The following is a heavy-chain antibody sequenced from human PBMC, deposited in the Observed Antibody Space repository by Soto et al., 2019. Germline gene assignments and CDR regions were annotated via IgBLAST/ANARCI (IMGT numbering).Heavy chain of an antibody. Sequence: SEALSLTCTVSGGSISRYYWSWIRQPPGKGLEWIGYMYNTGSTVYNPPFKSRVTISVDTSKNQFSLKLNSVTAADTAVYYCARDLWGYCGTDCYPLDVWGQGTTVTVSS. J-gene: IGHJ6*02. CDR2: MYNTGST. CDR3: ARDLWGYCGTDCYPLDV. CDR1: GGSISRYY. D-gene: IGHD2-21*02. V-gene: IGHV4-59*01.